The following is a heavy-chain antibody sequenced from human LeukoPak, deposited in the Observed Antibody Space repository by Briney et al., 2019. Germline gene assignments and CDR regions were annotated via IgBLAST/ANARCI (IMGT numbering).Heavy chain of an antibody. Sequence: SHTLSLTCTVSSYSISSGYYWGWIRHPPGNGLEGIGSIYHSGSTYYNPSVKSRVTISVDTSKNQFSLKLSSVTAADTAVYYCARGAGYYDSSGSFDYWGQGTLVTVSS. V-gene: IGHV4-38-2*02. D-gene: IGHD3-22*01. CDR3: ARGAGYYDSSGSFDY. CDR1: SYSISSGYY. J-gene: IGHJ4*02. CDR2: IYHSGST.